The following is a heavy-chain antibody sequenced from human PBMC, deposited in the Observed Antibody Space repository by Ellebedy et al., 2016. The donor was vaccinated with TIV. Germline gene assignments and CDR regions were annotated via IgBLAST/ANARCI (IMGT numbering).Heavy chain of an antibody. CDR3: ARVAGYKKVVVPDDAFDI. Sequence: PGGSLRLSCAAPGFTFSIYGMNWVRQAPGKGMEWVSYISESGFKTKYAYSVKGRFTFSRDNSMNTLSLQMNTLRVEDTAIYFCARVAGYKKVVVPDDAFDIWGQGTKVTVSS. CDR2: ISESGFKT. CDR1: GFTFSIYG. J-gene: IGHJ3*02. D-gene: IGHD3-22*01. V-gene: IGHV3-23*01.